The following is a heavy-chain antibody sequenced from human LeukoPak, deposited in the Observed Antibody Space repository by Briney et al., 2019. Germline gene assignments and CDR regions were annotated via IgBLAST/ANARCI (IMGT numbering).Heavy chain of an antibody. V-gene: IGHV1-69*06. Sequence: ASVKVSCKASGYTFTSYYMHWVRQAPGQGLEWMGGIIPMFHTAIYAQRFQGRVTITADKSTSTAYMELSSLRFEDTAVYYCAKDRTTRGDFTSGHDYWGQGTLVTVSS. D-gene: IGHD3-3*01. CDR2: IIPMFHTA. J-gene: IGHJ4*02. CDR1: GYTFTSYY. CDR3: AKDRTTRGDFTSGHDY.